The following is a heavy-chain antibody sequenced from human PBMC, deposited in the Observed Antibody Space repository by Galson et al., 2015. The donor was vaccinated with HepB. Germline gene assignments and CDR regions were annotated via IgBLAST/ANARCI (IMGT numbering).Heavy chain of an antibody. J-gene: IGHJ4*02. D-gene: IGHD5-24*01. Sequence: SLRLSCASSGFSFNDYGMHWVRQAPGKGLEWVAVISYDGSRKYYADSVKGRFTISRDNPKNTLYLQMNSLRAEDTAVYYCAKDLERWYFDLHYWGQGTLVTVSS. CDR3: AKDLERWYFDLHY. V-gene: IGHV3-30*18. CDR1: GFSFNDYG. CDR2: ISYDGSRK.